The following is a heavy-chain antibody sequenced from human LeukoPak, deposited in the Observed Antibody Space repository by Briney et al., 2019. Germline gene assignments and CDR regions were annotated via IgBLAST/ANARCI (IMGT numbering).Heavy chain of an antibody. Sequence: ASVKVSCKVSGYTLTELSMHWVRQAPGKGLEWMGGFDPEDGETIYAQKFQGSVTMTEDTSTDTAYMELSSLRSEDTAVYYCATSGYSDVYYYYGMDVWGQGTTVTVSS. D-gene: IGHD6-13*01. CDR3: ATSGYSDVYYYYGMDV. CDR1: GYTLTELS. V-gene: IGHV1-24*01. CDR2: FDPEDGET. J-gene: IGHJ6*02.